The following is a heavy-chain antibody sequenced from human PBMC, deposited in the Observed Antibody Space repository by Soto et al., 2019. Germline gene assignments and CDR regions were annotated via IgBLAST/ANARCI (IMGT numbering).Heavy chain of an antibody. Sequence: SGSTNYNPSLKSRVTISADTSKNQFSLKLSSVTAADTAVYYCARDYGDVVDMWGQGTMVTVSS. V-gene: IGHV4-59*01. J-gene: IGHJ3*02. CDR3: ARDYGDVVDM. CDR2: SGST. D-gene: IGHD4-17*01.